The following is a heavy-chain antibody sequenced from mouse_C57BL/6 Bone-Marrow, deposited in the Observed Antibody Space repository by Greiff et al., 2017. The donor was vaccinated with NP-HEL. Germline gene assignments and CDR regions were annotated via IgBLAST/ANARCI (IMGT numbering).Heavy chain of an antibody. CDR1: GYTFTDYY. V-gene: IGHV1-19*01. D-gene: IGHD1-1*01. CDR2: INPYNGGT. Sequence: EVQLQQSGPVLVKPGASVKMSCKASGYTFTDYYMNWVKQSHGKSLEWIGVINPYNGGTSYNQKFKGKATLTVDKSSSTAYMELNSLTSEDSAVYYCAREAITTVVGPHWYFDVWGTGTTVTVSS. J-gene: IGHJ1*03. CDR3: AREAITTVVGPHWYFDV.